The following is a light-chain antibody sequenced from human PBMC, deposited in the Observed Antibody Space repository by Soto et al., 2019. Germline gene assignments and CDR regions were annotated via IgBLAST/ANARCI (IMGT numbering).Light chain of an antibody. CDR3: QQRNNWPRST. CDR2: DAS. Sequence: EIVLTQSPATLSLYPGERATLSCRASQSVWTYLAWYQQKRGQAPRLLMYDASNRASGVPVRFSGSGSGTDFTLTISSLEPEDFAVYYCQQRNNWPRSTFGQGTRLEIK. J-gene: IGKJ5*01. CDR1: QSVWTY. V-gene: IGKV3-11*01.